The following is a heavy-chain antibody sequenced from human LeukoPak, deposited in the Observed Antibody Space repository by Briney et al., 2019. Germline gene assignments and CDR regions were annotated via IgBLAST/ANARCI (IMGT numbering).Heavy chain of an antibody. J-gene: IGHJ5*02. CDR1: GGSISSYY. Sequence: SETLSLTCTVSGGSISSYYWSWIRQPPGKGLEWIGYIYYSGSTNYNPSLKSRVTISVDTSKNQFSLKLSSVTAADTAAYYCARSSYRDIVVVPAARRWFDPWGQGTLVTVSS. CDR2: IYYSGST. D-gene: IGHD2-2*01. V-gene: IGHV4-59*12. CDR3: ARSSYRDIVVVPAARRWFDP.